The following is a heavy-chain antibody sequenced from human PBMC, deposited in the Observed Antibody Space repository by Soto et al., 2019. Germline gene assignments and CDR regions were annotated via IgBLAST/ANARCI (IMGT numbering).Heavy chain of an antibody. CDR1: GGSVSSGSYY. D-gene: IGHD3-22*01. J-gene: IGHJ4*02. V-gene: IGHV4-61*01. CDR2: IYYSGST. CDR3: ATLRKYYYDSSGRFDY. Sequence: TSETLSLTCTFSGGSVSSGSYYWSWIRQPPGKGLEWIGYIYYSGSTNYNPSLKSRVTISVDTSKNQFSLKLSSVTAADTAVYYCATLRKYYYDSSGRFDYWGQGTLVTVSS.